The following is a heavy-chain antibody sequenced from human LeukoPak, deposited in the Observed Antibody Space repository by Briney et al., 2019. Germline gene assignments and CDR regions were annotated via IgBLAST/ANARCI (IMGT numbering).Heavy chain of an antibody. CDR2: IYYTGST. J-gene: IGHJ5*02. CDR1: GGSISTRSYY. CDR3: ARHGVVGQYDFHSSWFDP. V-gene: IGHV4-39*01. D-gene: IGHD3-3*01. Sequence: SETLSLTCTVSGGSISTRSYYWGWIRQPPGKGLEWIGSIYYTGSTYYNPSLKSRVTISVDTSKKQFSLKLSSATAADTAVYYCARHGVVGQYDFHSSWFDPWGQGTLVTVSS.